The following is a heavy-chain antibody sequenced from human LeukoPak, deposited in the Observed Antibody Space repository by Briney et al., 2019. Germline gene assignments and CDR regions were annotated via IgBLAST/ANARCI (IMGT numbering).Heavy chain of an antibody. CDR2: IKQDGSEK. Sequence: GGSLRLSCAASGFTFNSYWMNWVRQAPGKGLEWVANIKQDGSEKYYVDSVKGRFTISRDNAKNFLSLHMNTLRDEDTAIYYCASGDDCDYWGQGTLVTVSS. CDR1: GFTFNSYW. D-gene: IGHD7-27*01. J-gene: IGHJ4*02. CDR3: ASGDDCDY. V-gene: IGHV3-7*03.